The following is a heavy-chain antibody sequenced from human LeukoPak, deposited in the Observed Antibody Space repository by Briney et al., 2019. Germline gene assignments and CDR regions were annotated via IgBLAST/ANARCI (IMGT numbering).Heavy chain of an antibody. Sequence: TSETLSLTCAVYGGSFSGYYWSWIRQPPGKGLEWIGEINHSGSTNYNPSLKSRVTISVDTSKNQFSLKLSSVTAADTPVYYCARSGRQMGPYGDYGGEIDYWGQGTLVTVSS. V-gene: IGHV4-34*01. J-gene: IGHJ4*02. CDR1: GGSFSGYY. CDR3: ARSGRQMGPYGDYGGEIDY. D-gene: IGHD4-17*01. CDR2: INHSGST.